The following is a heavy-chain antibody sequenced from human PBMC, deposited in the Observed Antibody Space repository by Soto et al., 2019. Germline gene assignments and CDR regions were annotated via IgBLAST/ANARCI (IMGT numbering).Heavy chain of an antibody. CDR1: GYTFTSYG. J-gene: IGHJ6*02. V-gene: IGHV1-18*01. D-gene: IGHD1-26*01. Sequence: ASVKVSCKASGYTFTSYGISWVRQAPGQGLEWMGWISAYNGNTNYAQKLQGRVTMTTDTSTSTAYMELRSLRSDDTAVYYCASPSATTLMDYYYYGMDVWGQGTTVTVS. CDR2: ISAYNGNT. CDR3: ASPSATTLMDYYYYGMDV.